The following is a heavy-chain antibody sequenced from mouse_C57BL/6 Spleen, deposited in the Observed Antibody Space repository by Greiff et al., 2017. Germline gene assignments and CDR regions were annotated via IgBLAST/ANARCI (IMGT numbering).Heavy chain of an antibody. J-gene: IGHJ2*01. Sequence: EVQVVESGGGLVKPGGSLKLSCAASGFTFRSYTMSWVRQTPEKRLEWVATISGGGGNTYYPDSVKGRFTISRDNAKNTLYLQMSSLRSEDTALYYCARGLYYGSSRLDYLDYWGQGTTLTVSS. CDR1: GFTFRSYT. CDR3: ARGLYYGSSRLDYLDY. V-gene: IGHV5-9*01. D-gene: IGHD1-1*01. CDR2: ISGGGGNT.